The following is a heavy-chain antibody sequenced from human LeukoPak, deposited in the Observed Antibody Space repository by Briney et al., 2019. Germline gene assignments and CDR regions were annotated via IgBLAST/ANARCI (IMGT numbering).Heavy chain of an antibody. D-gene: IGHD2-2*01. CDR2: IIPIFGTA. CDR3: ARVGIVVVPAAMHHYYYGMDV. CDR1: GYTFTGYH. V-gene: IGHV1-69*13. J-gene: IGHJ6*02. Sequence: SVKVSCKASGYTFTGYHMHWVRQAPGQGLEWMGGIIPIFGTANYAQKFQGRVTITADESTSTAYMELSSLRSEDTAVYYCARVGIVVVPAAMHHYYYGMDVWGQGTTVTVSS.